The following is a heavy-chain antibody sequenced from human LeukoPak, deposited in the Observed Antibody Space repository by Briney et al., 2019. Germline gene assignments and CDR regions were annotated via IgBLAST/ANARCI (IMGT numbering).Heavy chain of an antibody. J-gene: IGHJ4*03. Sequence: AASVKVSCKASGYTFTSYGISWVRQAPGQGLEWMGWISAYNGNTNYAQKLQGRVTMTTDTSTSTAYMELRSLRSDDTAVYYCARVYCSSTSCYIDYWGQGTTVTVSS. CDR3: ARVYCSSTSCYIDY. CDR2: ISAYNGNT. CDR1: GYTFTSYG. V-gene: IGHV1-18*01. D-gene: IGHD2-2*02.